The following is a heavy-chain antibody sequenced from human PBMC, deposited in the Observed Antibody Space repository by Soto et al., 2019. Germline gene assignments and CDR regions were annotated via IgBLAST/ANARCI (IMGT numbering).Heavy chain of an antibody. CDR3: ARLYYDSSGYYYFDY. J-gene: IGHJ4*02. CDR2: IHYSGST. V-gene: IGHV4-59*01. CDR1: GGSISSYY. Sequence: SETLSLTCTVSGGSISSYYWNWIRQPPGKGLEWIGYIHYSGSTNYNPSLKSRVTISVDTSKTQFSLNLSSVTAADTAVYYCARLYYDSSGYYYFDYWGQGTLVTVS. D-gene: IGHD3-22*01.